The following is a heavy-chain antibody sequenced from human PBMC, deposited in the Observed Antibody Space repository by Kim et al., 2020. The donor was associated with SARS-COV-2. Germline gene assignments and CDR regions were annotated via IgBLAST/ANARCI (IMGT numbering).Heavy chain of an antibody. V-gene: IGHV3-23*01. Sequence: GGSLRLSCAASGFTFSSYAMSWVRQAPGKGLEWVSAISGSGGSTYYADSVKGRFTISRDNSKNTLYLQMNSLRAEDTAVYYCARGGEITIFGRYYGMDVWGQGTTVTVSS. J-gene: IGHJ6*02. CDR1: GFTFSSYA. CDR2: ISGSGGST. CDR3: ARGGEITIFGRYYGMDV. D-gene: IGHD3-3*01.